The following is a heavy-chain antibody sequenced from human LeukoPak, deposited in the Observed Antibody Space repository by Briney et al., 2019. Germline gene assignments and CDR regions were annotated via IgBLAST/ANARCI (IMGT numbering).Heavy chain of an antibody. CDR3: ARDGAGYSSSWPSTYYYYGMDV. D-gene: IGHD6-13*01. CDR1: GDSVSSNSAA. CDR2: TYYRSKWYN. Sequence: SQTLSLTCAISGDSVSSNSAAWNWIRQYPSRGLEWLGRTYYRSKWYNDYAVSVKSRITINPDTSKNQFSLQLNSVTPEDTAVYYCARDGAGYSSSWPSTYYYYGMDVWGQGTTVTVSS. J-gene: IGHJ6*02. V-gene: IGHV6-1*01.